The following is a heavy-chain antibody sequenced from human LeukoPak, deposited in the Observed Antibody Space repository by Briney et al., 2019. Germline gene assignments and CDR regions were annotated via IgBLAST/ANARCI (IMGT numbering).Heavy chain of an antibody. V-gene: IGHV4-34*01. Sequence: PSETLSLTCAVYVGSFRGYYWSWIPHPPGKGLEWIGEINHSGSTNYNPSLKSRVTISVDTSKNQFSLKLSSVTAADTAVYYCARVRNRYSYGPRAFDVWGQGTMVTVSS. D-gene: IGHD5-18*01. CDR3: ARVRNRYSYGPRAFDV. CDR2: INHSGST. J-gene: IGHJ3*01. CDR1: VGSFRGYY.